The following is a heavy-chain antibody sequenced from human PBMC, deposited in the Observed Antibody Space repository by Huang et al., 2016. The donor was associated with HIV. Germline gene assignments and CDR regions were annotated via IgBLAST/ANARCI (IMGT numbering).Heavy chain of an antibody. CDR3: VRDSSSGLQLRY. CDR1: GYTFSTYS. V-gene: IGHV3-48*01. D-gene: IGHD3-22*01. CDR2: ISKTSGAT. Sequence: EVQLVESGGGLAQPGGSLRLSCVASGYTFSTYSMNWVRQAPGKGLEWVSDISKTSGATSYAESVKGRFTVSRDNVKNSLYLQMNRLRVEDTAMYYCVRDSSSGLQLRYWGQGALVIVS. J-gene: IGHJ4*02.